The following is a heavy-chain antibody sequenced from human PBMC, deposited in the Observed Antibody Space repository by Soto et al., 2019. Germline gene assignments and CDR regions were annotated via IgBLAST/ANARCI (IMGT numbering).Heavy chain of an antibody. CDR2: IWYDGSNK. Sequence: GGSLRLSCAASGFTFSSYGMHWVRQAPGKGLEWVAVIWYDGSNKYYADSVKGRFTISRDNSKNTLYLQMNSLRAEDTAVYYCAREGHEEYYFDYWGQGTLVTVS. CDR3: AREGHEEYYFDY. J-gene: IGHJ4*02. V-gene: IGHV3-33*01. CDR1: GFTFSSYG.